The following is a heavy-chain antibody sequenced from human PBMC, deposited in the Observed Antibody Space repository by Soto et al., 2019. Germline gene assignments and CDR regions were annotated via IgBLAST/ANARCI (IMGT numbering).Heavy chain of an antibody. CDR3: AMGDCSSTRCNPYFDY. J-gene: IGHJ4*02. Sequence: EVQLLESGGGLVQPGGSLRLSCAASGFTFSSYAMSWVRQAPGKGLEWVSAISGSGGSTYYADSVKGRFTISRDNSKNTLYLQMNSLRAEDTAVYYCAMGDCSSTRCNPYFDYWGQGTLVTVSS. D-gene: IGHD2-2*01. CDR2: ISGSGGST. V-gene: IGHV3-23*01. CDR1: GFTFSSYA.